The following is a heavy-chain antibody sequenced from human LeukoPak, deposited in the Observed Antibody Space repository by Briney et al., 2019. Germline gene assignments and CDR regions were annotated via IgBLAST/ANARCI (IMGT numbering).Heavy chain of an antibody. CDR3: AISSSRLYYFDY. J-gene: IGHJ4*02. CDR2: ISWNSGSI. CDR1: GFTFDDYA. Sequence: GGSLRLSCAASGFTFDDYAMHWVRQAPGKGLEWVSGISWNSGSIGYADSVKGRFTISRDNAKNSLYLQMNSLRAEDTALYYCAISSSRLYYFDYWGQGTLVTVSS. D-gene: IGHD6-13*01. V-gene: IGHV3-9*01.